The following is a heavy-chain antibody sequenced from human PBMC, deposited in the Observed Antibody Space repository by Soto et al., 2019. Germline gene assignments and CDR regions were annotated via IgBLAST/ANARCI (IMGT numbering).Heavy chain of an antibody. CDR2: IYHTGNT. CDR1: GGSINSGGYS. V-gene: IGHV4-30-2*01. CDR3: ARVERTLSTPFAYGMDV. Sequence: QLQLQESGSGLVKPSQTLSLTCTVSGGSINSGGYSWIWIRQPPGKGLEWIGYIYHTGNTFYNPSLHRRXTXPXXQSKNQFSLSLGSVTAADTAMYYCARVERTLSTPFAYGMDVWGQGTTVTVSS. J-gene: IGHJ6*02. D-gene: IGHD2-2*01.